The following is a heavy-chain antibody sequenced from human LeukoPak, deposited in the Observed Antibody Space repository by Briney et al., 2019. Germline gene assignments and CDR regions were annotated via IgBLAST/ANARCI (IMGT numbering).Heavy chain of an antibody. CDR1: GFTFSSYW. J-gene: IGHJ4*02. CDR2: IKQDGSEK. CDR3: AREVSQWELLPAELYYFDY. Sequence: GGSLRLSCAASGFTFSSYWMSWVRQAPGKGLEWVANIKQDGSEKYYVDSVKGRFTISRDNAKNSLYLQMNSLGAEDTAVYYCAREVSQWELLPAELYYFDYWGQGTLVTVSS. V-gene: IGHV3-7*01. D-gene: IGHD1-26*01.